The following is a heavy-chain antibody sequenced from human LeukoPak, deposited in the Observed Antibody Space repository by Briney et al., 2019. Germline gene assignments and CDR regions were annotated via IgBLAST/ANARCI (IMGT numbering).Heavy chain of an antibody. Sequence: GGSLRLSCAASGFTFSSYAMHWVRQAPGKGLEWVAVISYDGSNKYYADSVKGRFTISRDNSKNTLYLQMNSLRAEDTAVYYCARGRIQLWFNGMDVWGQGTTATVSS. CDR1: GFTFSSYA. V-gene: IGHV3-30-3*01. CDR2: ISYDGSNK. CDR3: ARGRIQLWFNGMDV. D-gene: IGHD5-18*01. J-gene: IGHJ6*02.